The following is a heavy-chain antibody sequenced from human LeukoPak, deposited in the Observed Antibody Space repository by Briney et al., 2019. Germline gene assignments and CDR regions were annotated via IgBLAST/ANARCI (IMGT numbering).Heavy chain of an antibody. CDR3: AREGYSSETILDY. Sequence: ASVKVSCKASGGTFSSYAISWVRQAPGQGLEWMGGIIPIFGTANYAQKFQGRVTITADESTSTAYMELSSLRSEDTAVYYCAREGYSSETILDYWGQGTLVTVSS. J-gene: IGHJ4*02. CDR2: IIPIFGTA. D-gene: IGHD6-19*01. CDR1: GGTFSSYA. V-gene: IGHV1-69*13.